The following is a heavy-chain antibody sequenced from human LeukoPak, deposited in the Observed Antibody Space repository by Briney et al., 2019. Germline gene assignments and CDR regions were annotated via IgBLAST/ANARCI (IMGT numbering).Heavy chain of an antibody. CDR2: IYHSGST. D-gene: IGHD6-19*01. J-gene: IGHJ4*02. Sequence: SETLSLTCAVSGGSISSSNWWSWVRQPPGKGLEWIGEIYHSGSTNYNPSLKSRVTISVDKSKNQFSLKLSSVTAADTAVYYCARHSSYSTGWFPFFDCWGQGILVTVSS. V-gene: IGHV4-4*02. CDR1: GGSISSSNW. CDR3: ARHSSYSTGWFPFFDC.